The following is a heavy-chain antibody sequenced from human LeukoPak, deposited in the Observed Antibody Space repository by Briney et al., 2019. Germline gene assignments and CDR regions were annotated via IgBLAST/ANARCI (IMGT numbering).Heavy chain of an antibody. CDR3: ARDPRTLYGGDY. J-gene: IGHJ4*02. CDR2: LHPSGAT. CDR1: GSSISGYY. V-gene: IGHV4-4*07. Sequence: NPSETLSLTCTVSGSSISGYYWNWIRQPAGKGLEWIGRLHPSGATNYNPSLKSRITMSLDTSKNQFSLKLSSVTAADTAVYYCARDPRTLYGGDYWGQGTLVTVSS. D-gene: IGHD4-23*01.